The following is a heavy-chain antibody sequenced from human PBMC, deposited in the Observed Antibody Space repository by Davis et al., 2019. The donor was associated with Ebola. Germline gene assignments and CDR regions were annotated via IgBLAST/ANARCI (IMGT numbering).Heavy chain of an antibody. J-gene: IGHJ4*02. V-gene: IGHV4-59*03. CDR3: SERGSSV. CDR1: GVSISRHY. Sequence: PSQTLSLTCTVSGVSISRHYWSWIRQLPGKRLEWFGSIYYTGNAYYNSSLASRATISVDTSKNRFSLKLTSVTAADTAMYYCSERGSSVWGQGTLVTVSS. D-gene: IGHD3-10*01. CDR2: IYYTGNA.